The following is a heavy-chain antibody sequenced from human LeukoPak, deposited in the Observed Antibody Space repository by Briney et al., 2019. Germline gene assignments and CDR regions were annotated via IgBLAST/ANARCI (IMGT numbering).Heavy chain of an antibody. CDR3: ARGARDYMDV. CDR2: IYYSGST. J-gene: IGHJ6*03. CDR1: VGSFSGYY. Sequence: SETLSLTCAVYVGSFSGYYWSWIRQHPGKGLEWIGYIYYSGSTYYNPSLKSRVTISVDTSKNQFSLKLSSVTAADTAVYYCARGARDYMDVWGKGTTVTVSS. V-gene: IGHV4-31*11.